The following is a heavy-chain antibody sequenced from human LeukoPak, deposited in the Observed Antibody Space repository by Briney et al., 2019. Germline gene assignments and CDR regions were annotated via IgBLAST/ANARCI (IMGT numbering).Heavy chain of an antibody. CDR1: GFAFSSLA. CDR2: ISDSGSIT. CDR3: AKDARRTNGWYFFDY. Sequence: TGGSLRLSCAASGFAFSSLAMGWVRQAPGEGLEWVSVISDSGSITYYADSVRGRFTISRDNSKNTLFLQMNSLGAEDTAVYYCAKDARRTNGWYFFDYWGQGTLVTVSS. D-gene: IGHD6-19*01. J-gene: IGHJ4*02. V-gene: IGHV3-23*01.